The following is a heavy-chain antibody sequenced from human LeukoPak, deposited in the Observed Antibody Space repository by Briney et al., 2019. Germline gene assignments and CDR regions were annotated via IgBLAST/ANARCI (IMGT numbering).Heavy chain of an antibody. CDR3: ARDQYNYGYVGWFDP. J-gene: IGHJ5*02. Sequence: PGGSLRLSCAASGFTFSSYEMNWVRLAPGKGLEWVSYISESGSAIYYADSLKGRFTISRDNAKNSLYLQMNSRRAEDTAVYYCARDQYNYGYVGWFDPWGQGTLVTVSS. CDR2: ISESGSAI. CDR1: GFTFSSYE. V-gene: IGHV3-48*03. D-gene: IGHD5-18*01.